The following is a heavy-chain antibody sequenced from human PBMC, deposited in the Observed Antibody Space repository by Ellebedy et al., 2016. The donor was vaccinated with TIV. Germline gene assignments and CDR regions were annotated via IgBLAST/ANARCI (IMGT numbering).Heavy chain of an antibody. CDR3: AKHGRGMDV. CDR1: GGSFSGYH. V-gene: IGHV4-34*01. J-gene: IGHJ6*02. Sequence: SETLSLTCAVYGGSFSGYHWTWIRQPPGKGLEWIGEINHSGSTNYNPSLKSRLTISVDTSRNQFSLKLNSVTAADTAVYYCAKHGRGMDVWGQGTTVTVSS. CDR2: INHSGST.